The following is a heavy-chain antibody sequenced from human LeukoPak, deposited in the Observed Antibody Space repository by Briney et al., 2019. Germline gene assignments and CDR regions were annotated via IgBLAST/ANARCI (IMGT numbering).Heavy chain of an antibody. CDR2: ISYDGSNK. Sequence: GGSLRLSCAASGFTFSSYGMHWVRQAPGKGLEWVAVISYDGSNKYYADSVKGRFTISRDNSKNTLYLQMNSLRAEDTAVYYCAKDWARQLWPSYYFDYWGQGTLVTVSS. CDR3: AKDWARQLWPSYYFDY. J-gene: IGHJ4*02. V-gene: IGHV3-30*18. CDR1: GFTFSSYG. D-gene: IGHD5-18*01.